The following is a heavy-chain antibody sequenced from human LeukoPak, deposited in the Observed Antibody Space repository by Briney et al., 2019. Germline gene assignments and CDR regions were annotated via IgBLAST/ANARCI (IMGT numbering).Heavy chain of an antibody. D-gene: IGHD3-3*01. V-gene: IGHV1-18*01. J-gene: IGHJ5*02. CDR1: GDTFTNNYG. Sequence: ASVKVSCKASGDTFTNNYGLSWVRQAPGQGLEWMGWISVYNGNTNYAQNLQGRVTMTTDTSTSTVFMELRSLRSDDTAFYSCAREEEWSAYPGWFDPWGQGTLVTVSS. CDR2: ISVYNGNT. CDR3: AREEEWSAYPGWFDP.